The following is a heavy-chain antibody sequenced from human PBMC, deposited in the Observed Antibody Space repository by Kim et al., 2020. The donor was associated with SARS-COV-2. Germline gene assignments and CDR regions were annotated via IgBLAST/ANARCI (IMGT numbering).Heavy chain of an antibody. CDR1: GFTFSSYS. CDR2: ISYEDTNK. D-gene: IGHD5-18*01. J-gene: IGHJ4*02. CDR3: ARALGYKYGWYYFDH. Sequence: GGSLRLSCAASGFTFSSYSLHWVRQAPGKGLEWVAIISYEDTNKYYADSVKGRFTISRDNSENTLYLQMNSLKTEDTAVYYCARALGYKYGWYYFDHWGQGTLVTVSS. V-gene: IGHV3-30-3*01.